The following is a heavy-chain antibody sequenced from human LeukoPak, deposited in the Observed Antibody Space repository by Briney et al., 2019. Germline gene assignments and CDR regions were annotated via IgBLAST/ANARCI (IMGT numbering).Heavy chain of an antibody. Sequence: PSETLSLTCTVSVGSISSYYWSWIRQPPGKGLEWIGHIYYSGSTNYNPSLKSRVTISVDTSKNQFSLKLSSVTAADTAVYYCAREREYCSSTSCYLSAFDIWGQGTMVTVSS. CDR1: VGSISSYY. D-gene: IGHD2-2*01. V-gene: IGHV4-59*01. CDR2: IYYSGST. J-gene: IGHJ3*02. CDR3: AREREYCSSTSCYLSAFDI.